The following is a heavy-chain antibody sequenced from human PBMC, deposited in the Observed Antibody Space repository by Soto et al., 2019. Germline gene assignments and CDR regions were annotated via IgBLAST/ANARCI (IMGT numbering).Heavy chain of an antibody. V-gene: IGHV1-69*02. J-gene: IGHJ4*02. CDR1: GGSFSSYT. CDR2: IIPTLHIA. Sequence: QVQLVQSGAEVKKPGSSVKVSCKASGGSFSSYTFSWVRQAPGQGLEWMGRIIPTLHIANYAQKFQGRVTITADESTGTDYMELSSLRSDDTAVYYCARHQGMATVLDYWGQGTLVTVSS. CDR3: ARHQGMATVLDY. D-gene: IGHD5-12*01.